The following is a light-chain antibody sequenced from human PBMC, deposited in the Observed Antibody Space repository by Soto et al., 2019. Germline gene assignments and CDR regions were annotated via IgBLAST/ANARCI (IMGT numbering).Light chain of an antibody. CDR2: DAS. Sequence: EIVLTQSPATLSLSPGERATLSCRASQSVSSQLAWYQQKPGQAPRLLIYDASNRATGIPARFSGSGSGTDFTLTISSLDPEDFVVYYCQQRSKWPLTFGGGTKVDIK. CDR3: QQRSKWPLT. CDR1: QSVSSQ. J-gene: IGKJ4*01. V-gene: IGKV3-11*01.